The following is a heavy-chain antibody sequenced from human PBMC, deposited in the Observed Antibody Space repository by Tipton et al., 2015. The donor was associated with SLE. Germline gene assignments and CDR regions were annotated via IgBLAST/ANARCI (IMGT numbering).Heavy chain of an antibody. CDR3: ARQCLLSSSTY. V-gene: IGHV4-39*01. CDR2: IYYSGST. CDR1: GGSISSSSYY. D-gene: IGHD2-2*01. J-gene: IGHJ4*02. Sequence: TLSLTCTVSGGSISSSSYYWGWIRQPPGKGLEWIGSIYYSGSTYYNPSLKSRVTISVDTSKNQFSLKLSSVTAADTAVYYCARQCLLSSSTYWDQGTLVTVSS.